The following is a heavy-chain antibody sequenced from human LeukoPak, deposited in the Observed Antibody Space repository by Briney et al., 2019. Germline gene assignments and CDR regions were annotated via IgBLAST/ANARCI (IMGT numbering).Heavy chain of an antibody. CDR1: DGSIINYY. CDR2: IYYSGNT. Sequence: PSETLSLTCTVSDGSIINYYWGWVRQAPGKGLEWIGSIYYSGNTYYNPSLKSRVTISVDTSKNQFSLKLSSVTAADTAVYYCARGIFLEWLLYWFDPWGQGTLVTVSS. CDR3: ARGIFLEWLLYWFDP. V-gene: IGHV4-39*07. J-gene: IGHJ5*02. D-gene: IGHD3-3*01.